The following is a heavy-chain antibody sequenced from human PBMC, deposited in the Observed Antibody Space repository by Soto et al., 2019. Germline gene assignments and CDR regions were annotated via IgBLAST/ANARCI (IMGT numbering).Heavy chain of an antibody. CDR3: ARGFGRFFHYYMDV. J-gene: IGHJ6*03. CDR2: INHSGST. V-gene: IGHV4-34*01. Sequence: SETLSLTCAVYGGSFSGYYWSWIRQPPGKGLEWIGEINHSGSTNYNPSLKSRVTISVDTSKNQFSLKLSSVTAADTAVYYCARGFGRFFHYYMDVWGKGTTVTVSS. D-gene: IGHD3-3*01. CDR1: GGSFSGYY.